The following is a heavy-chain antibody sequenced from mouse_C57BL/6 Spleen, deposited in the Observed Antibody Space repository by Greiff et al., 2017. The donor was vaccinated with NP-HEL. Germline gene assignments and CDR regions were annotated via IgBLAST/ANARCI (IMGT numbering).Heavy chain of an antibody. CDR2: IHPNSGST. D-gene: IGHD2-1*01. J-gene: IGHJ1*03. CDR3: ARDGNYENWYFDV. CDR1: GYTFTSYW. V-gene: IGHV1-64*01. Sequence: QVQLQQPGAELVKPGASVKLSCKASGYTFTSYWMHWVKQRPGQGLEWIGMIHPNSGSTNYNEKFKSKATLTVDKSSSTAYMQLSSLTSEDSAVYYCARDGNYENWYFDVWGTGTTVTVSS.